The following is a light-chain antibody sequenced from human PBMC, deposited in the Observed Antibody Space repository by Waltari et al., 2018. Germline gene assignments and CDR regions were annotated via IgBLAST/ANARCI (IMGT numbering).Light chain of an antibody. Sequence: IVMTQTPATLSVSPGEQATLSCRASQSVSSNLAWYKQKPGQAPRLLIYGASTRATGIPARFSGSGSDTEFTLTSSSLQSEVFAVYYCQQYNNWPRPFGQGTKVEIK. J-gene: IGKJ1*01. CDR2: GAS. CDR1: QSVSSN. CDR3: QQYNNWPRP. V-gene: IGKV3-15*01.